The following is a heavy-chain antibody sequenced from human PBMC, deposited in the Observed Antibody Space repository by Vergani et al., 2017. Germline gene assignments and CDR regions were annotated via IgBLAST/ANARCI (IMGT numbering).Heavy chain of an antibody. D-gene: IGHD3-3*01. CDR2: IRYEGSNK. CDR1: GFTFSSYG. Sequence: QVQLVESGGGVVQPGGSLRLSCAASGFTFSSYGMHWVRQAPGKGLEGVAFIRYEGSNKYYSDSVKGRFTISRDNSKNTLYLQMNSLRAEDTAVYYCAKVDYDFWSGYSYYFDYWGQGTLVTVSS. CDR3: AKVDYDFWSGYSYYFDY. V-gene: IGHV3-30*02. J-gene: IGHJ4*02.